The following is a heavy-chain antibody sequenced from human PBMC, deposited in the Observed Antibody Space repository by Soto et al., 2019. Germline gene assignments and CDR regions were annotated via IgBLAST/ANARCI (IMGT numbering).Heavy chain of an antibody. CDR1: GFTFSSYW. D-gene: IGHD2-15*01. V-gene: IGHV3-74*01. J-gene: IGHJ4*02. CDR2: INSDGRST. CDR3: GRAHITGASCYTL. Sequence: EVQLVESGGGLVQPGGSLRLSCAASGFTFSSYWMHWVRQVPGKGVVWVSRINSDGRSTHYAAFVKGRFTISRDNAKNTLYLHMTSLSAEAASVYYCGRAHITGASCYTLWGQGTLVTVSS.